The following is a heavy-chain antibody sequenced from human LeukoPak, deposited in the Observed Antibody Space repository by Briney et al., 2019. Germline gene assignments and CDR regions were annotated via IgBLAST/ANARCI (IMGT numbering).Heavy chain of an antibody. V-gene: IGHV4-59*01. Sequence: PSETLSLTCTVSGGSISSYYWSWIRQPPGKGLEFIGNIYYTGSTNYNPSLKSRVTISVDTSKNQFSLKLSSVTAADTAVYYCARELYSSGWYDLTWFDPWGQGTLVTVSS. CDR2: IYYTGST. CDR1: GGSISSYY. D-gene: IGHD6-19*01. J-gene: IGHJ5*02. CDR3: ARELYSSGWYDLTWFDP.